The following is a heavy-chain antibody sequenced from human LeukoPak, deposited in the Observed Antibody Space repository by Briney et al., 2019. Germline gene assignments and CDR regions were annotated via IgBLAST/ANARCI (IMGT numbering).Heavy chain of an antibody. D-gene: IGHD3-10*01. CDR1: GFTFSSYG. CDR2: IWYDGSNK. J-gene: IGHJ4*02. V-gene: IGHV3-33*03. CDR3: AKDWGYRFASGSSCLDY. Sequence: GGSLRLSCAASGFTFSSYGMHWVRQAPGKGLEWVAVIWYDGSNKYYADSVKGRFTISRDNSKNTLSLQMNSLRVEDTAVFYCAKDWGYRFASGSSCLDYWGLGTLVTVSS.